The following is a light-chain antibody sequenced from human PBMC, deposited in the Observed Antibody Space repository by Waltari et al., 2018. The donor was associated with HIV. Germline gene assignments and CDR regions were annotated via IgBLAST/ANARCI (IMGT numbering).Light chain of an antibody. Sequence: DIQMTQFPSFVSASVGVRVTIPCRASQDVATWLAWTQQRPGEAPRLLIYAASRLHDGVPSRFSGDGSDREFTLTIGSLQPEDFATYYCQQAYDFPPTFGQGTKVE. CDR2: AAS. V-gene: IGKV1-12*01. J-gene: IGKJ1*01. CDR1: QDVATW. CDR3: QQAYDFPPT.